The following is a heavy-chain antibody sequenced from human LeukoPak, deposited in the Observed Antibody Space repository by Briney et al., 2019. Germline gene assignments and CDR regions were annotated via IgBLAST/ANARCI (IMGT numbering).Heavy chain of an antibody. D-gene: IGHD2-2*01. CDR3: ARSRSRYVVVVPAATDY. Sequence: GGSLRLSCAASGFTFSSYAMHWVRQAPGKGLEYVSAISSNGGSTYYANSVKGRFTISRDNSKNTLYLQMGSLRAEDMAVYYCARSRSRYVVVVPAATDYWGQGTLVTVSS. CDR2: ISSNGGST. V-gene: IGHV3-64*01. CDR1: GFTFSSYA. J-gene: IGHJ4*02.